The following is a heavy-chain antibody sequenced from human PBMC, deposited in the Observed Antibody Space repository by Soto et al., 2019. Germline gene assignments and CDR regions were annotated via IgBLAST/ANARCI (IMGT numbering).Heavy chain of an antibody. Sequence: GGSLRLSCAASGFTFSSYAMHWVRQAPGKGLEWVAVISYDGSNKYYADSVKGRFTISRDNSKNPLYLQMNSLRAEDTAVYYCASFGYSSGWYVGGMEGGEDYYYYYGMDVWGQGTTVTVSS. D-gene: IGHD6-19*01. J-gene: IGHJ6*02. V-gene: IGHV3-30-3*01. CDR1: GFTFSSYA. CDR2: ISYDGSNK. CDR3: ASFGYSSGWYVGGMEGGEDYYYYYGMDV.